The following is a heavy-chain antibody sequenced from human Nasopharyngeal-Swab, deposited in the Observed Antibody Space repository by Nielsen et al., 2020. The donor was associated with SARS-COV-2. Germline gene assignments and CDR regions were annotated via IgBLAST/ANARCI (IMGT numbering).Heavy chain of an antibody. CDR2: LYVGGST. Sequence: GESLKISCAASGFTVRSNYMTWVRQAPGKGLEWLSVLYVGGSTYYADSVKDRVTISRDNSKNTLYLHMNSLSAEDTAVYYCARAKAAAHHWYFDLWGRGTLVTVSS. D-gene: IGHD6-13*01. CDR3: ARAKAAAHHWYFDL. V-gene: IGHV3-66*01. CDR1: GFTVRSNY. J-gene: IGHJ2*01.